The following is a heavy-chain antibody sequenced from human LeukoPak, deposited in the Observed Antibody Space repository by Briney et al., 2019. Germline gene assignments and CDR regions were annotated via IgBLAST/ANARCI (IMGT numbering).Heavy chain of an antibody. V-gene: IGHV3-33*06. CDR2: IWYEGSNK. CDR3: AQWGGPSTTVTTYYYSYYMAV. D-gene: IGHD4-11*01. J-gene: IGHJ6*03. Sequence: QPGKSLRPSWAAAGFTFSSYGMHWGRQPPGKWRGWVAVIWYEGSNKYYADSVQGRFTISRETSKNTMHLQMTRLRAEATAVYYCAQWGGPSTTVTTYYYSYYMAVRGKGTTVTVSS. CDR1: GFTFSSYG.